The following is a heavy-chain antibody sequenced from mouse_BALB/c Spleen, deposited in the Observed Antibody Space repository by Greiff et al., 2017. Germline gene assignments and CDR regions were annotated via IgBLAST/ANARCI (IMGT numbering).Heavy chain of an antibody. V-gene: IGHV4-1*02. D-gene: IGHD1-2*01. CDR1: GFDFSRYW. J-gene: IGHJ1*01. CDR2: INPDSSTI. Sequence: EVKLLESGGGLVQPGGSLKLSCAASGFDFSRYWMSWVRQAPGKGLEWIGEINPDSSTINYTPSLKDKFIISRDNAKNTLYLQMSKVRSEDTALYYCARPGITTAKNWYFDVWGAGTTVTVSS. CDR3: ARPGITTAKNWYFDV.